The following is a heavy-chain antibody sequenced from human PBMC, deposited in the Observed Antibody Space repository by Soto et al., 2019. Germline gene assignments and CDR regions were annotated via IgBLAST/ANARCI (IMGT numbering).Heavy chain of an antibody. CDR2: IYYSGST. V-gene: IGHV4-31*03. D-gene: IGHD6-13*01. CDR3: AREHPAAAGSYPVFDY. J-gene: IGHJ4*02. CDR1: GGSISSGGYY. Sequence: QVQLQESGPGLVKPSQTLSLTCTFSGGSISSGGYYWSWIRQHPGKGLEWIGYIYYSGSTYYNPSLKSRVTISVDTSKTQFSLKLSSVTAADTAVYYCAREHPAAAGSYPVFDYWGQGTLVTVSS.